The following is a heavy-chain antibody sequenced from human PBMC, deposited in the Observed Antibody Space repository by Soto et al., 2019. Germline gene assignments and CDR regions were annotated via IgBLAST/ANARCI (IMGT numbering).Heavy chain of an antibody. D-gene: IGHD3-10*01. J-gene: IGHJ4*02. CDR2: MNPHSGET. CDR1: GYSFTSLH. Sequence: QVQLVQSGAEVRRPGASVKVSCKASGYSFTSLHFNWVRQATGQGLEWIGWMNPHSGETGYAQRFQGRVTKTRGISLSTAYMELRSLTSHDTAVYFCARGSPGPVDHWGQGTLVTVSS. CDR3: ARGSPGPVDH. V-gene: IGHV1-8*01.